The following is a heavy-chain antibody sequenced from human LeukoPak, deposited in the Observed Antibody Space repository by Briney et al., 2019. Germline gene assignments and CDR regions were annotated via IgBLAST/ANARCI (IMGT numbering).Heavy chain of an antibody. CDR3: AKGQDPLRWERMSLGDNGVDY. J-gene: IGHJ4*02. D-gene: IGHD5/OR15-5a*01. V-gene: IGHV3-23*01. Sequence: GGSLRLSCAASGFTFSSYAMSWVRQAPGKGLEWVSAISGSGGSTYYADSVKGRFTISRDNSKNTLYLQMNSLRAEDTAVYYCAKGQDPLRWERMSLGDNGVDYWGQGTLVTVSS. CDR2: ISGSGGST. CDR1: GFTFSSYA.